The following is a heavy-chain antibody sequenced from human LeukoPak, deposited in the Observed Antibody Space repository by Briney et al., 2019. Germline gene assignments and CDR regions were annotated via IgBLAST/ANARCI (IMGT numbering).Heavy chain of an antibody. D-gene: IGHD4-11*01. J-gene: IGHJ4*02. Sequence: GASVKVSCKVSGYTLTELSMHWVRQAPGKGLEWMGGFGPEDGETIYAQKFQGRVTMTEDTSTDTAYMELSSLRSEDTAVYYCAAGPPLWDYNFDYWGQGTLVTVSS. CDR1: GYTLTELS. V-gene: IGHV1-24*01. CDR2: FGPEDGET. CDR3: AAGPPLWDYNFDY.